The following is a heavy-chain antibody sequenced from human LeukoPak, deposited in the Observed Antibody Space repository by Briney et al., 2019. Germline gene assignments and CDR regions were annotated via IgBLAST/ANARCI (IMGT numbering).Heavy chain of an antibody. CDR3: ARAQRGPYYYGMDV. Sequence: SETLSLTCTVSVGSISSYYWSWIRQPPWKGLEWIGYIYYSGSTNYNPSLKSRVTISVDTSKNQFSLKLSSVTAADTAVYYCARAQRGPYYYGMDVWGQGTTVTVSS. D-gene: IGHD6-25*01. CDR1: VGSISSYY. J-gene: IGHJ6*02. CDR2: IYYSGST. V-gene: IGHV4-59*01.